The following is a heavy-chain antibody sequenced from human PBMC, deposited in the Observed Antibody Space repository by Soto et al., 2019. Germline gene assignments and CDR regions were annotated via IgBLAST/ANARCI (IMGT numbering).Heavy chain of an antibody. CDR3: ARGDSTDCSNGVCSFFYNHEMDG. D-gene: IGHD2-8*01. J-gene: IGHJ6*02. CDR2: INPKSGGT. CDR1: GYSFTDYH. V-gene: IGHV1-2*04. Sequence: SVKVSCKASGYSFTDYHIHWVRQAPGQGLEWLGRINPKSGGTSTAQKFQGWVTMTTDTSISTASMELTRLTSDDTAIYYCARGDSTDCSNGVCSFFYNHEMDGWGQ.